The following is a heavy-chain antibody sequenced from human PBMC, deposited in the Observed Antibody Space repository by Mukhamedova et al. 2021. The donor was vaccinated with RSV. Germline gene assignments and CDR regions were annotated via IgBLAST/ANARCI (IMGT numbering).Heavy chain of an antibody. Sequence: GSGGSTYYADSVKGRFTISRDNSKNTLYLQMNSLRAEDTAVYYCAKSVDTAMGFDYWGQGTLVT. CDR2: GSGGST. J-gene: IGHJ4*02. CDR3: AKSVDTAMGFDY. V-gene: IGHV3-23*01. D-gene: IGHD5-18*01.